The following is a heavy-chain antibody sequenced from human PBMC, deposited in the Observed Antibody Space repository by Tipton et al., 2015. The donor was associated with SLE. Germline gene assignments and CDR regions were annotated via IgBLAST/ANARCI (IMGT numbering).Heavy chain of an antibody. D-gene: IGHD1-14*01. J-gene: IGHJ5*02. V-gene: IGHV3-21*03. Sequence: SLRLSCAASGFTFSSYIMNWVRQAPGKGLEWVSSISSSSSYIYYADSVKGRFTISRDNAKNSLYLQMNSLRAEDTAVYYCARDRKAGNWFDPWGQGTLVTVSS. CDR2: ISSSSSYI. CDR1: GFTFSSYI. CDR3: ARDRKAGNWFDP.